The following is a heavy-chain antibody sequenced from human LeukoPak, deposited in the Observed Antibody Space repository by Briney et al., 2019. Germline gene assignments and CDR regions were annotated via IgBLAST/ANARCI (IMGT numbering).Heavy chain of an antibody. Sequence: GGSLRLSCAASGFTFSSYAMSWVRQAPGKGLEWVSAICGPAGSWDYADSVKGRFTISRDNSKNTLFLQMNSLRAEDTAIYYCAKDSSIHLNYDFWSGYSRFDYWGRGTLVTVSS. J-gene: IGHJ4*02. CDR1: GFTFSSYA. CDR2: ICGPAGSW. CDR3: AKDSSIHLNYDFWSGYSRFDY. V-gene: IGHV3-23*01. D-gene: IGHD3-3*01.